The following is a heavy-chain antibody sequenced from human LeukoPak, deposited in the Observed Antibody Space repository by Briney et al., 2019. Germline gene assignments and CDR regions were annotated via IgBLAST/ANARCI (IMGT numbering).Heavy chain of an antibody. Sequence: PGGSLRLSCAASGFTFSSYAMHWVRQAPGKGLEWVAVISYDGSNKYYADSVKGRFTISRDNSKNTLYLQMNSLRAEDTAVYYCATDLYDSSGYYCYWGQGTLVTVSS. CDR2: ISYDGSNK. CDR1: GFTFSSYA. CDR3: ATDLYDSSGYYCY. D-gene: IGHD3-22*01. J-gene: IGHJ4*02. V-gene: IGHV3-30*14.